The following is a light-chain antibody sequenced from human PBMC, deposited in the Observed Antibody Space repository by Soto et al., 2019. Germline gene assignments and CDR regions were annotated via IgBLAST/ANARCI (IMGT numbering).Light chain of an antibody. CDR2: ANS. CDR1: SSNIGAGYD. Sequence: QSVLTQPPSVSGAPGQRVTISCTGSSSNIGAGYDVHWYQQLPGTAPKLLIYANSNRPSGVPGRFSGSKSGTSASLAITGLQAEDEADYYCQSHDSSLSGYVFGTGTKVTVL. J-gene: IGLJ1*01. CDR3: QSHDSSLSGYV. V-gene: IGLV1-40*01.